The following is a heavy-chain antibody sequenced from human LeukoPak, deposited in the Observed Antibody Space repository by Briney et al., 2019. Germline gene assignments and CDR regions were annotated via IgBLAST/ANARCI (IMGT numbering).Heavy chain of an antibody. CDR1: GGSISTYY. CDR2: VDYSGST. Sequence: SETLSLTCSVSGGSISTYYWSWIRQPPGKGLEWIGYVDYSGSTNYNPSLKSRVTISVDTSKNLFFLKLSSVTAADTAVYYCARVGPWCFDLWGRGTVVTVSS. D-gene: IGHD1-26*01. CDR3: ARVGPWCFDL. J-gene: IGHJ2*01. V-gene: IGHV4-59*01.